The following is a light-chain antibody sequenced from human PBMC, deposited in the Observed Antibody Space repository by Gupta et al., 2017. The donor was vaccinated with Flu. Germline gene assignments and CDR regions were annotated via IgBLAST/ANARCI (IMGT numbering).Light chain of an antibody. V-gene: IGKV1-5*03. CDR1: QSVSRY. J-gene: IGKJ1*01. Sequence: DIQMTQSPSTLSASVGDRVNITCRASQSVSRYLAWYQQKAGKAPKLLIYKASGLENGVPSRFSGSGSGTEFTLTISSLQPDDFATYYCQHENDYPVTFGQGTKVEIK. CDR2: KAS. CDR3: QHENDYPVT.